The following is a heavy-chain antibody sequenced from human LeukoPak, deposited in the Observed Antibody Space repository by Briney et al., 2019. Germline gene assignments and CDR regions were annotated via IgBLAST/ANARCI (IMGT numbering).Heavy chain of an antibody. Sequence: ASVKVSCKTSGYSYNIYEINWVRQATGQGLEWMGWVNPNSGDTDYAQKFQGRLTMTRNTSISTAYMELSGLRLEDTAVYYCSRGPRFDPWGQGTQVTVSS. CDR2: VNPNSGDT. V-gene: IGHV1-8*01. CDR1: GYSYNIYE. J-gene: IGHJ5*02. CDR3: SRGPRFDP.